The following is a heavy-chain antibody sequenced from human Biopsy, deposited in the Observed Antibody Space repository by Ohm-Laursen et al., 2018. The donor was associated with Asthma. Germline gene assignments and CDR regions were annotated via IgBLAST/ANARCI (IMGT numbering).Heavy chain of an antibody. CDR3: AREVSTVDYGYYYFAMDV. J-gene: IGHJ6*02. CDR2: IIPVFGTS. V-gene: IGHV1-69*01. Sequence: PSVTVSCKTSGGTFSRYGICWVRQAPGQGIGWMGGIIPVFGTSNYAQKFQVRVTFTADGSTSSAYMELSSLTSEDSAVYYCAREVSTVDYGYYYFAMDVWGQGTTVTVSS. CDR1: GGTFSRYG. D-gene: IGHD4-17*01.